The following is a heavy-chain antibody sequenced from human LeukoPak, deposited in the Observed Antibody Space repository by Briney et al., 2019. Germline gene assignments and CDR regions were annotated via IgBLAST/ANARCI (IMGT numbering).Heavy chain of an antibody. CDR3: AKDHVVIAAAGTEALDY. Sequence: GASLTLSCSASGFTFISYSINCVRQPPGKWLEWVSYISSSSSTIYYAYSVKGPFTISRDNAKNSLYLQMNSLRAEDTAVYYCAKDHVVIAAAGTEALDYWGQGNLVTVSS. CDR2: ISSSSSTI. D-gene: IGHD6-13*01. V-gene: IGHV3-48*04. J-gene: IGHJ4*02. CDR1: GFTFISYS.